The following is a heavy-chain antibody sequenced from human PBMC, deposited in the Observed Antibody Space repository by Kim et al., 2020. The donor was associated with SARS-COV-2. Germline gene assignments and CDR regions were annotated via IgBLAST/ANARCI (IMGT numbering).Heavy chain of an antibody. CDR3: AREDGLFPFSSARLYYYYGMDV. D-gene: IGHD6-6*01. CDR1: GDSVSSNSAA. V-gene: IGHV6-1*01. CDR2: TYYRSKWYN. Sequence: SQTLSLTCAISGDSVSSNSAAWNWIRQSPSRGLEWLGRTYYRSKWYNDYAVSVKSRITINPDTSKNQFSLQLNSVTPEDTAVYYCAREDGLFPFSSARLYYYYGMDVWGQGTTVTVSS. J-gene: IGHJ6*02.